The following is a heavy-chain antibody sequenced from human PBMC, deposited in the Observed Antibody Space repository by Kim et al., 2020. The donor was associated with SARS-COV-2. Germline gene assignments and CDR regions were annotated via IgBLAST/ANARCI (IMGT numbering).Heavy chain of an antibody. Sequence: GESLKISCKGSGYSFTSYWIGWVRQMPGKGLEWMGIIYPGDSDTRYSPSFQGQVTISADKSISTAYLQWSSLKASDTAMYYCARRPVRSGWYGWYFDYWGQGTLVTVSS. D-gene: IGHD6-19*01. CDR1: GYSFTSYW. J-gene: IGHJ4*02. CDR3: ARRPVRSGWYGWYFDY. CDR2: IYPGDSDT. V-gene: IGHV5-51*01.